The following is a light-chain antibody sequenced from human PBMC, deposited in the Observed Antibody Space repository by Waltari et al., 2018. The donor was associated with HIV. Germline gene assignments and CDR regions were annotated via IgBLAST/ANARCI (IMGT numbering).Light chain of an antibody. Sequence: QSVLTQPPSVSAAPGQTVTLPCSGTSSNIGNNYVSWYHQVPGTTPKLLIYETSKRPAGFPDRVSGSKSGTSATLGITGVQTADEADYYCGTWDDSLGAVVFGGGTRVTV. CDR2: ETS. J-gene: IGLJ2*01. CDR1: SSNIGNNY. CDR3: GTWDDSLGAVV. V-gene: IGLV1-51*02.